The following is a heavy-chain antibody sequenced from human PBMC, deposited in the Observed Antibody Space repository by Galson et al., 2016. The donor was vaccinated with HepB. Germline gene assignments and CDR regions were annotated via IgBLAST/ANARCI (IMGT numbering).Heavy chain of an antibody. CDR1: EFPLRSYG. CDR3: AKVTPVYYFETNGGAFDI. CDR2: TIDDGSKT. D-gene: IGHD3-9*01. J-gene: IGHJ3*02. Sequence: SLRLSCAAFEFPLRSYGMGWVRQPPGKGLEWVALTIDDGSKTFYADSAKGRFVMSKDFSTNTLYLQMDSLRGEDTAMYHCAKVTPVYYFETNGGAFDIWGLGTLVTVTS. V-gene: IGHV3-23*01.